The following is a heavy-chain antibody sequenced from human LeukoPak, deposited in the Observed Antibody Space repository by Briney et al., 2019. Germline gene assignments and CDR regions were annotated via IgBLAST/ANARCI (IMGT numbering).Heavy chain of an antibody. CDR1: GYTFSNYY. Sequence: ASVKVSCKASGYTFSNYYLHWVRQAPGQGLEWMGLINPTAGNTYYAQRFQGRVTMTRNTSISTAYMELSRLRSDDTAVYYCATVLMAAAAIRQFYYYYYMDVWGKGTTVTVSS. V-gene: IGHV1-46*01. J-gene: IGHJ6*03. D-gene: IGHD2-2*01. CDR2: INPTAGNT. CDR3: ATVLMAAAAIRQFYYYYYMDV.